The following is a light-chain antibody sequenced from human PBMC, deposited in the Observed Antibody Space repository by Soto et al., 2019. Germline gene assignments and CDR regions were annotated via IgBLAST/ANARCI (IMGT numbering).Light chain of an antibody. CDR1: QSVSSN. CDR3: QQFAASPRT. Sequence: EAVLTQSPATLSVSPGERATLSCRASQSVSSNLAWYQQKPGQAPRLLIGASTRATGIPDRFSDSGSGTDFTLTISRLEPEDFAVYYCQQFAASPRTFGQGTKVDIK. J-gene: IGKJ1*01. V-gene: IGKV3D-15*01. CDR2: GAS.